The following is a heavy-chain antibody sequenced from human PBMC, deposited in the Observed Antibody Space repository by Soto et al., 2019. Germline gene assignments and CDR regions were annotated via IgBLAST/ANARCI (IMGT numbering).Heavy chain of an antibody. CDR3: AHRPRGYAYYFDY. J-gene: IGHJ4*02. CDR2: IYWDEDK. CDR1: GFSLSTRGVA. V-gene: IGHV2-5*02. Sequence: QITLKESGPTLVKPTQTLTLTCTFSGFSLSTRGVAVGWFRHPPGNALEWLALIYWDEDKWYSQSLKSRLTTTDATSKSPVVLTMPNMDPVYTATYYCAHRPRGYAYYFDYWGQGTLVTVSS. D-gene: IGHD5-12*01.